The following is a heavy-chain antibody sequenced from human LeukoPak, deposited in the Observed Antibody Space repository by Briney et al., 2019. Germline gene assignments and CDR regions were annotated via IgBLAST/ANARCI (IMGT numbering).Heavy chain of an antibody. CDR2: IGSSGRTI. CDR3: AREASGYSYGLDAFDI. CDR1: GFTFSDYY. D-gene: IGHD5-18*01. V-gene: IGHV3-11*04. Sequence: GGSLRLSCAASGFTFSDYYMSWIRQAPGKGLEWVSYIGSSGRTIYYADSVKGRFTISRDNAKNSLYLQMNSLRAEDTAVYYCAREASGYSYGLDAFDIWGQGTMVTVSS. J-gene: IGHJ3*02.